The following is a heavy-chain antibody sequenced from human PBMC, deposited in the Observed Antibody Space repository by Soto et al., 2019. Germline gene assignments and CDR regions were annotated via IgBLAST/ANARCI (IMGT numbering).Heavy chain of an antibody. CDR1: GFTFSNYA. V-gene: IGHV3-23*01. J-gene: IGHJ5*02. CDR2: ITAYGDST. Sequence: EVQLLESGGGFVQPGGSLRLSCAASGFTFSNYAMSWVRQAPGKGLEWVSAITAYGDSTHYADSVKGRFTISRDSPPKTLHLQMDSLMGENTAVYYCARDPRWYESAWYPPPGVEPGGQGTLVTVSS. D-gene: IGHD2-15*01. CDR3: ARDPRWYESAWYPPPGVEP.